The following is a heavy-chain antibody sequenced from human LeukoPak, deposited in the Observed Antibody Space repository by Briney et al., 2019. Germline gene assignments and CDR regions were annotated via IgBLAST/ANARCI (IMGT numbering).Heavy chain of an antibody. CDR3: ARDKGTYSSSWYMSYYYYGMDV. D-gene: IGHD6-13*01. CDR2: ISYDGSNK. Sequence: GGSLRLPCAASGFTFSSYAMHWVRQAPGKGLEWVAVISYDGSNKYYADSVKGRFTISRDNSKNTLYLQMNSLRAEDTAVYYCARDKGTYSSSWYMSYYYYGMDVWGQGTTVTVSS. J-gene: IGHJ6*02. V-gene: IGHV3-30-3*01. CDR1: GFTFSSYA.